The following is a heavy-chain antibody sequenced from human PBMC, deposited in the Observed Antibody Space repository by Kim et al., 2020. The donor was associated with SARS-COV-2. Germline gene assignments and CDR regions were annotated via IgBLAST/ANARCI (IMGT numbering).Heavy chain of an antibody. Sequence: CTGSGKCRFTISRNNAKHTLYLQMNSLSAEDTAVYYFAKGGIYYYYGMDVWGQGTTVTVSS. J-gene: IGHJ6*02. V-gene: IGHV3-23*01. CDR3: AKGGIYYYYGMDV. D-gene: IGHD5-12*01.